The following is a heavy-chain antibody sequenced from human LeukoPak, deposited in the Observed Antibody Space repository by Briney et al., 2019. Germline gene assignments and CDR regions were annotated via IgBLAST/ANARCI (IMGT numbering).Heavy chain of an antibody. D-gene: IGHD4-23*01. Sequence: GGSLRLSCAASGFTSSTYGMSWVRQAPGKGLEWVSTIGAATYYADSVKGRFIISRDNSKNTLYLQMNSLGAEDTAIYYCAKRVGGSPYYFDYWGQGTPVTVSS. CDR2: IGAAT. CDR1: GFTSSTYG. V-gene: IGHV3-23*01. J-gene: IGHJ4*02. CDR3: AKRVGGSPYYFDY.